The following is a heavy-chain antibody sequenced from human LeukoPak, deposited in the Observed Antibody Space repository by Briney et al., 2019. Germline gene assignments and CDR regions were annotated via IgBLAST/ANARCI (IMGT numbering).Heavy chain of an antibody. V-gene: IGHV4-59*01. J-gene: IGHJ4*02. CDR1: GGSISSYY. CDR3: ARASTTFDD. Sequence: SETLSLTCSVSGGSISSYYWSWIRQPPGKGLEWIGHISDGGSTNYNPSLKSRVSISVDTSKDQFSLNLTSMTAADTALYFCARASTTFDDWGQGTLVTVSS. CDR2: ISDGGST. D-gene: IGHD1-14*01.